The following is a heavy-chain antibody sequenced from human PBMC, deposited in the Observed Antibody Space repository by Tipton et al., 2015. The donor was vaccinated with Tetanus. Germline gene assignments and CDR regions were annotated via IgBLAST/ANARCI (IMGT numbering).Heavy chain of an antibody. Sequence: LRLSCTVSGGSISTGRYYWSWIRQHTGNGLEWIGDIYNSRSTYYHPSLKSRVTISVHTSENHFSLMLNSVTAADTSVYFCARDQARGARGWNPFDYWGQGIQVTFSS. CDR3: ARDQARGARGWNPFDY. V-gene: IGHV4-31*02. CDR2: IYNSRST. D-gene: IGHD1-26*01. J-gene: IGHJ4*02. CDR1: GGSISTGRYY.